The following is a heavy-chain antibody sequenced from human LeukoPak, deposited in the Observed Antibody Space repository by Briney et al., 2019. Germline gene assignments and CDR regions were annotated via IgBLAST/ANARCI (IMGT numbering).Heavy chain of an antibody. J-gene: IGHJ6*03. CDR1: GYTFTSYD. Sequence: ASVKVSCKASGYTFTSYDLNWVRQATGQGLEWMGWMNPNSGNTGYAPKFQGRVTMTRNTSISTAYMELSSLRSEDTAVYCCARKGPANYYYYYMDVWGKGTSVTVSS. D-gene: IGHD2-2*01. V-gene: IGHV1-8*01. CDR3: ARKGPANYYYYYMDV. CDR2: MNPNSGNT.